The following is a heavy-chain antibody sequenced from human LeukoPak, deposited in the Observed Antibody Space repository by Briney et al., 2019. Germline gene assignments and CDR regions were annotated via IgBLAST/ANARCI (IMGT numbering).Heavy chain of an antibody. J-gene: IGHJ4*02. CDR2: IKSNSGGT. D-gene: IGHD6-19*01. Sequence: ASVKVSCKASGGTFSSYAISWVRQAPGQGLEWMGWIKSNSGGTNSAQNFQGRVTMTRDTSISTACMELSGLTSDDTAMYYCAKLRSVASFFDSWGQGTLVTVFS. V-gene: IGHV1-2*02. CDR3: AKLRSVASFFDS. CDR1: GGTFSSYA.